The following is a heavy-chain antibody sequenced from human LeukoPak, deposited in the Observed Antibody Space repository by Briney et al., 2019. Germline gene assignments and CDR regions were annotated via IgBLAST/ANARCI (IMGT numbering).Heavy chain of an antibody. Sequence: HPGGSLRLSCAASGFTVSSNYMSWVRQAPGKGLEWVSVIYSGGSTYYADSVKGRFTISRDNSKNTLYLQMNSLRAEDTAVYYCARDLYSSSSSDYWGQGTLVTVSS. D-gene: IGHD6-13*01. CDR2: IYSGGST. CDR1: GFTVSSNY. V-gene: IGHV3-53*01. J-gene: IGHJ4*02. CDR3: ARDLYSSSSSDY.